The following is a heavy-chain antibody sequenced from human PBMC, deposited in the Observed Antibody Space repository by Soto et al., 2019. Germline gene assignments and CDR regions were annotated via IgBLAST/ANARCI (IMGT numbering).Heavy chain of an antibody. D-gene: IGHD3-3*01. CDR3: ARVLVGVVIQHYYYYGMDV. V-gene: IGHV1-18*01. Sequence: QVQLVQSGAEVKKPGASVKVSCKASGYTFTSYGISWVRQAPGQGLEWMGWISAYNGNTNYAQKLQGRVTMTTDTSXSXAXXELRSLRSDDTAVYYCARVLVGVVIQHYYYYGMDVWGQGTTVTVSS. CDR2: ISAYNGNT. CDR1: GYTFTSYG. J-gene: IGHJ6*02.